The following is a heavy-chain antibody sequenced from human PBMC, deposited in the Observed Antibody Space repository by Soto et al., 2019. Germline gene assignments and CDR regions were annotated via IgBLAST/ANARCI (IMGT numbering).Heavy chain of an antibody. CDR1: GGSISSSNW. Sequence: QVQLQESGPGLVKPSGTLSLTCAVSGGSISSSNWWSWVRQPPGKGLEWIGEIYHSGSTNYNPSLKRRVTISVDQSTTQFSLKLSSVTAADTAVYYCASDTRGYSYGYPGYSYDGMDVWGQGTTVTVSS. CDR3: ASDTRGYSYGYPGYSYDGMDV. J-gene: IGHJ6*02. V-gene: IGHV4-4*02. D-gene: IGHD5-18*01. CDR2: IYHSGST.